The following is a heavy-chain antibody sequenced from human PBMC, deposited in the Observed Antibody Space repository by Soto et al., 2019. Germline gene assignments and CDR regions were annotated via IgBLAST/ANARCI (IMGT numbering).Heavy chain of an antibody. Sequence: PSETLSLTCTVSGGSISSYYWSWIRQPPGKGLEWIGYIYYSGSTNYNPSLKSRVTISVDTSKNQFSLKLSSVTAADTAVYYCACSLPPGIAFVPWFDPSGQGTLVTVSS. CDR2: IYYSGST. J-gene: IGHJ5*02. CDR3: ACSLPPGIAFVPWFDP. V-gene: IGHV4-59*01. D-gene: IGHD6-13*01. CDR1: GGSISSYY.